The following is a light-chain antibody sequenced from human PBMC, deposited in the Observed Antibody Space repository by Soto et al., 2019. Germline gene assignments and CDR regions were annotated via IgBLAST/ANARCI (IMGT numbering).Light chain of an antibody. CDR2: KTS. Sequence: DILMTQSPSFLSGSVGDIFTITCRASQSISTWVAWYQQKPGKAPKLLIYKTSSLESGVPSRFSGSGSGTDFTLTITSLQPEDFATYYCQQSYGTPITFGQGTRLEIK. CDR1: QSISTW. J-gene: IGKJ5*01. CDR3: QQSYGTPIT. V-gene: IGKV1-5*03.